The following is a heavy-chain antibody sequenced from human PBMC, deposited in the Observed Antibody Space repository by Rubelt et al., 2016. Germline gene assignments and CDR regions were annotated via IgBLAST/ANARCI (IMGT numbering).Heavy chain of an antibody. CDR2: LFHRGTT. J-gene: IGHJ6*02. D-gene: IGHD2/OR15-2a*01. CDR1: GDSISSYS. V-gene: IGHV4-59*01. CDR3: ARDSKYQGLDV. Sequence: VQLQESGPGLVTPSETLSLTCPVSGDSISSYSWTWIRHPPGKGLKWIGYLFHRGTTSSNHSLKSRVTISVDTSKKQFSLKLSSVTAADTAVYYCARDSKYQGLDVWGQGTTVTVSS.